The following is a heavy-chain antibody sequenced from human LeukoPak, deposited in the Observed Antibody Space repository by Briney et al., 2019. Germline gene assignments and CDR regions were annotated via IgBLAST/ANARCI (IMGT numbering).Heavy chain of an antibody. Sequence: ASVKVSCKASGYTFTGYYMHWVRQAPGQGLEWMGWINPNSGGTNYAQKFQGRVTMTRDTSISTAYMELSRLRSDDTAVYYCASSPSQYYYGSGSYYYMDVWGKGTTATISS. D-gene: IGHD3-10*01. CDR3: ASSPSQYYYGSGSYYYMDV. CDR1: GYTFTGYY. CDR2: INPNSGGT. V-gene: IGHV1-2*02. J-gene: IGHJ6*03.